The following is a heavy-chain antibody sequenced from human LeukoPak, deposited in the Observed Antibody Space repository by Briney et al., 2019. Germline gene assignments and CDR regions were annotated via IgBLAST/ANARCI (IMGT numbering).Heavy chain of an antibody. D-gene: IGHD5-12*01. V-gene: IGHV3-74*01. CDR3: ARGRSGHYFDY. Sequence: GGSLRLSCAASGFTFSNFWMHWVRQAPGKGLVWVSRINSDGSSTSYADSVKGRVTISRDNAMKTLYLQMNSLRAEDTAVYYCARGRSGHYFDYWGQGTLVTVSS. CDR1: GFTFSNFW. CDR2: INSDGSST. J-gene: IGHJ4*02.